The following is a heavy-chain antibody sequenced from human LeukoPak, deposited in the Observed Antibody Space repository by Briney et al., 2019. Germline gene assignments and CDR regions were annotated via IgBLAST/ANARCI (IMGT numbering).Heavy chain of an antibody. CDR2: NNHSGST. CDR3: ARGPPAKPGTGYYYGMDV. J-gene: IGHJ6*02. V-gene: IGHV4-34*01. Sequence: SETLSLTCAVYGGSFSGYYWSWIRQPPGKGLEWIGENNHSGSTNYNPSLKSRVIISVDMSKNQFSLKLSSVTAADTAVYYCARGPPAKPGTGYYYGMDVWGQGTTVTVSS. D-gene: IGHD2-2*01. CDR1: GGSFSGYY.